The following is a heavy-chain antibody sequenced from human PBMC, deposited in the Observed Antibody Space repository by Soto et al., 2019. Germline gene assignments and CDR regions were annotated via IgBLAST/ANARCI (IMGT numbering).Heavy chain of an antibody. V-gene: IGHV5-10-1*01. J-gene: IGHJ4*02. CDR2: IDPSDSYT. D-gene: IGHD3-22*01. CDR1: GYSFTSYW. CDR3: ANQAKYYYDSSGYVQPSNY. Sequence: GESLKISCKGSGYSFTSYWISWVRQMPGKGLEWMGRIDPSDSYTNYSPSFQGHVTISADKSISTAYLQWSSLKASDTAMYYCANQAKYYYDSSGYVQPSNYWGQGTLVTVS.